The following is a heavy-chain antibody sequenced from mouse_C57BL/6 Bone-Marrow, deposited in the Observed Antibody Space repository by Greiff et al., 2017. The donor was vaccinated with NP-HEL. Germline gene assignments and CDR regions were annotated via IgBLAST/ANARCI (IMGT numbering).Heavy chain of an antibody. CDR1: GYTFTDYY. J-gene: IGHJ4*01. V-gene: IGHV1-26*01. CDR3: ARGMGKRDAMDY. D-gene: IGHD2-3*01. Sequence: EVQLQQSGPELVKPGASVKISCKASGYTFTDYYMNWVKQSHGKSLEWIGDINPNNGGTRYNQKFKGKATLTVDKSSSTAYMELRSLTSEDSAFYYCARGMGKRDAMDYWRQGTSVTVSS. CDR2: INPNNGGT.